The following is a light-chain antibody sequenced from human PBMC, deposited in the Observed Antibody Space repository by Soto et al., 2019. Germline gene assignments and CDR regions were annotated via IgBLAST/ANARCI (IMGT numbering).Light chain of an antibody. J-gene: IGKJ2*01. CDR2: SAS. V-gene: IGKV1-9*01. CDR1: QDINKF. CDR3: QQLKTYPYT. Sequence: IQLTQSPSSLSASVGDRVTITCRASQDINKFLAWFQLKPGKAPNLLIFSASTLQSAVPSRFSGGGSGTDFHLNISSLQPEDFATYYCQQLKTYPYTCGQGTKLEIK.